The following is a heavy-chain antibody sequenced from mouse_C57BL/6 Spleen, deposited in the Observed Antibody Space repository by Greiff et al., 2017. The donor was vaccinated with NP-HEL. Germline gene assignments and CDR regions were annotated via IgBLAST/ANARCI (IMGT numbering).Heavy chain of an antibody. D-gene: IGHD1-1*01. CDR2: ISDGGSYT. CDR1: GFTFSSYA. J-gene: IGHJ4*01. Sequence: EVKLMESGGGLVKPGGSLKLSCAASGFTFSSYAMSWVRQTPEKRLEWVATISDGGSYTYYPDNVKGRFTISRDNAKNNLYLQMSHLKSEDTAMYYCARSSYYYGSRGAMDYWGQGTSVTVSS. CDR3: ARSSYYYGSRGAMDY. V-gene: IGHV5-4*03.